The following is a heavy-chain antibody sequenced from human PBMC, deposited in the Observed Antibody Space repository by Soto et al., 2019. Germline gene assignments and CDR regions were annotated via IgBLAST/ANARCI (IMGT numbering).Heavy chain of an antibody. CDR2: VSGYNGEA. CDR1: GYTFSSYG. Sequence: QVHLVQSGGEVKKSGASVKVSCKASGYTFSSYGVCWVRQAPGQGPEWMGWVSGYNGEAIYAQKFRGRVTMTTDTSTSTAYMELRSLRSADTAIYYCATGMSASSWYLTNWGQGTLVTVSS. CDR3: ATGMSASSWYLTN. V-gene: IGHV1-18*01. J-gene: IGHJ4*02. D-gene: IGHD6-13*01.